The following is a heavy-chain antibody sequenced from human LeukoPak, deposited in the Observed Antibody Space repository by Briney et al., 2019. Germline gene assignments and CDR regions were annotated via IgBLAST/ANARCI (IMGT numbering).Heavy chain of an antibody. CDR1: GDSISGYY. CDR3: ARQRRVRGAKEVYYYYYYHMDV. CDR2: IYSSGST. J-gene: IGHJ6*03. V-gene: IGHV4-59*01. D-gene: IGHD3-10*01. Sequence: SETLSLTCVVSGDSISGYYWSWIRQPPGKGLEWIGYIYSSGSTNYNPSLRSRVTISLDTPKNQLSLKLNSVTAADTAVYYCARQRRVRGAKEVYYYYYYHMDVWGKGTTVTISS.